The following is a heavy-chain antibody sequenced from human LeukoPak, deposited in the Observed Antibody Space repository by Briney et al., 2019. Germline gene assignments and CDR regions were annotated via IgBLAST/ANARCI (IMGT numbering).Heavy chain of an antibody. V-gene: IGHV3-23*01. Sequence: GGSLRLSCAASGFTFSSYDMTWVRQAPGKGLEWVSAISGSGDSSYYADSVKGRFTISRDNAKNSLYLQMNSLRAEDTAVYYCARDNLLRPFDYWGQGTLVTVSS. D-gene: IGHD1-14*01. J-gene: IGHJ4*02. CDR1: GFTFSSYD. CDR2: ISGSGDSS. CDR3: ARDNLLRPFDY.